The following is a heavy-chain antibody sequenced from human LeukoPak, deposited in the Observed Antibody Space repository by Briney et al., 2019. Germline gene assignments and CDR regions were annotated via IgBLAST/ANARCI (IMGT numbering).Heavy chain of an antibody. CDR2: IQNDGNDK. CDR1: GLIFSTYG. Sequence: GGSLRLSCAASGLIFSTYGMHWVRQAPGKGLEWVAFIQNDGNDKYYADSVKGRFTVSRDNSKNTLDLQMSGLRAEDTAVYYCARAVTWIDPWGQGTLVTVSS. V-gene: IGHV3-30*19. J-gene: IGHJ5*02. CDR3: ARAVTWIDP.